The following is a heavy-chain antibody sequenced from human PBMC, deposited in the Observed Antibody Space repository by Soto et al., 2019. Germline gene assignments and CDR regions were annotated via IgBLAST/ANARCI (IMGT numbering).Heavy chain of an antibody. Sequence: GGSLRLSCAASGFTFSSYGMHWVRQAPGKGLEWVAVIWYDGSNKYYADSVKGRFTISRDNSKNTLYLQMNSLRAEDTAVYYCARVGYYGMYYFDYWGQGTLVTVSS. J-gene: IGHJ4*02. CDR2: IWYDGSNK. D-gene: IGHD3-10*01. V-gene: IGHV3-33*01. CDR1: GFTFSSYG. CDR3: ARVGYYGMYYFDY.